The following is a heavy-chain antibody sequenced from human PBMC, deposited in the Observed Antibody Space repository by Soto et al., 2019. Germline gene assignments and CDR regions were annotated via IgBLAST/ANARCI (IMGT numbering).Heavy chain of an antibody. D-gene: IGHD3-3*01. V-gene: IGHV4-4*02. CDR1: GGSISSSNW. CDR2: IYHSGST. J-gene: IGHJ6*02. CDR3: ARVGYDFWSGATCMDV. Sequence: SETLSLTCAVSGGSISSSNWWSWVRQPPGKGLEWIGEIYHSGSTNYKPSLKSRVTISVDKSKNQFSLKLSSVTAADTAVYYCARVGYDFWSGATCMDVCGQGTTVTVSS.